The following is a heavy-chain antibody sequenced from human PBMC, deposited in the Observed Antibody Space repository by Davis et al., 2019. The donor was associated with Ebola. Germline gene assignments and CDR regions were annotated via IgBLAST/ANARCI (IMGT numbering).Heavy chain of an antibody. CDR3: AKDENHLDAFDI. D-gene: IGHD1-14*01. Sequence: GESLKISCAASGFTFSSYGMHWVRQAPGKGLEWVAVISYDGSNKYYADSVKGRFTISRDNSKSTLYLQMNSLRAEDTAVYYCAKDENHLDAFDIWGQGTMVTVSS. CDR2: ISYDGSNK. J-gene: IGHJ3*02. V-gene: IGHV3-30*18. CDR1: GFTFSSYG.